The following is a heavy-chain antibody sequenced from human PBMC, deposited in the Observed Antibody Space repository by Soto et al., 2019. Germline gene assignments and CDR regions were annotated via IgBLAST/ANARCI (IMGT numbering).Heavy chain of an antibody. V-gene: IGHV3-33*03. CDR1: GFIFKNFG. Sequence: QVYLAESGGGVVQPGGSLRLSCAASGFIFKNFGMHWVRQAPGKGLEWVAVIWFDGSTTYYADFVKGRCTISRDNSKNTLYLEINSLRAEDTAVYYCAKNQNYYDRSGHYYGDGGFDYWGQGTRVTVSS. CDR3: AKNQNYYDRSGHYYGDGGFDY. J-gene: IGHJ4*02. CDR2: IWFDGSTT. D-gene: IGHD3-22*01.